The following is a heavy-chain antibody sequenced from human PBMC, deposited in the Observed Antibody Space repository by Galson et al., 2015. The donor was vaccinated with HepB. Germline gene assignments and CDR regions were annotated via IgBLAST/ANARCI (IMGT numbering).Heavy chain of an antibody. V-gene: IGHV3-23*01. J-gene: IGHJ5*01. CDR2: ISGNGDST. Sequence: SLRLSCAASGFAFDTHAMSWVRQAPGRGLEWISGISGNGDSTFYADPVKGRFTVSRDNSNNMLYLQMNSLRAEDAVLYFCAKGYGLFDSWGQGILVAVSS. CDR1: GFAFDTHA. CDR3: AKGYGLFDS. D-gene: IGHD5-18*01.